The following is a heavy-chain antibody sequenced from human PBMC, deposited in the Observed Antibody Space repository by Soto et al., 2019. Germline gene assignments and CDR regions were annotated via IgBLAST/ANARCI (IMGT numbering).Heavy chain of an antibody. CDR1: GGSIGSYY. J-gene: IGHJ4*02. Sequence: SETLSLTCTVSGGSIGSYYWSWIRQPPGKGLEWIGYIYYSGSTNYDPSLKSRVTISVDTSKNQFSLKLSSVTAADTAVYYCARSGYFDYWGQGTLVTVSS. CDR2: IYYSGST. V-gene: IGHV4-59*01. CDR3: ARSGYFDY.